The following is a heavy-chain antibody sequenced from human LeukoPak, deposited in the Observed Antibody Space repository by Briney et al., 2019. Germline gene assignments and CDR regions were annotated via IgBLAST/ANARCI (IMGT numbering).Heavy chain of an antibody. CDR1: RVSFSNYA. D-gene: IGHD2-21*02. CDR2: ISSNGGST. J-gene: IGHJ4*02. CDR3: ARDLRLKELAYCGGDCLDY. V-gene: IGHV3-64*01. Sequence: RGSLRASCAPSRVSFSNYAMYWVRHAPREGLEYVSAISSNGGSTYYANSVKGRFTISRDNSKNTLYLQMGSLRAEDMAVYYCARDLRLKELAYCGGDCLDYWGQGTLVTVSS.